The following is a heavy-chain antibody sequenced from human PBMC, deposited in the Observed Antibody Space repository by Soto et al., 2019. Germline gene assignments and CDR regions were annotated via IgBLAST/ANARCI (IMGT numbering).Heavy chain of an antibody. D-gene: IGHD2-15*01. CDR1: GGSISSDGYY. CDR3: ARGVVVVAARYYYYYYGMDV. CDR2: IYYSGST. Sequence: PSETLSLTCTVSGGSISSDGYYWSWIRQHPGKGLEWIGYIYYSGSTYYNPSLKSRVTISVDTSENQFSLKLSSVTAADMAVYYCARGVVVVAARYYYYYYGMDVWGQGTTVTVS. V-gene: IGHV4-31*03. J-gene: IGHJ6*02.